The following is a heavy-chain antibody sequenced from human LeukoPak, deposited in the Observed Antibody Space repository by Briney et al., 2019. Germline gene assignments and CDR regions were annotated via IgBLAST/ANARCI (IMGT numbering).Heavy chain of an antibody. J-gene: IGHJ4*02. V-gene: IGHV4-61*01. CDR3: ARLLWFGELSYAFDY. D-gene: IGHD3-10*01. Sequence: SETLSLTCTVSGGSVSSGSYYWSWIRQPPGKGLEWIGYIYYSGSTNYNPSLKSRVTISVDTSKNQFSLKLSSVTAADTAAYYCARLLWFGELSYAFDYWGQGTLVTVSS. CDR1: GGSVSSGSYY. CDR2: IYYSGST.